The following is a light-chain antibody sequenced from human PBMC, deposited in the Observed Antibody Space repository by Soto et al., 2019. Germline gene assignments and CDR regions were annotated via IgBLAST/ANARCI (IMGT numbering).Light chain of an antibody. J-gene: IGKJ3*01. CDR3: QQYNNAPLT. Sequence: DIQMTQSPSSLSASVGDRVTITCRASQDISNYLAWYQQKPGQVPEVLIYAASTLQPGVPTRFSGRGSGTDFILTISSLQPEDVATYYCQQYNNAPLTFGPGTKVAIK. CDR2: AAS. CDR1: QDISNY. V-gene: IGKV1-27*01.